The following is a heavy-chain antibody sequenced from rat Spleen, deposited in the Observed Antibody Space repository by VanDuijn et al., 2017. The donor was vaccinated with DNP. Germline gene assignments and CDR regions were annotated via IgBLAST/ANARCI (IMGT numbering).Heavy chain of an antibody. V-gene: IGHV5-20*01. J-gene: IGHJ3*01. CDR2: IRYDGGST. CDR3: STDYMSNWFAY. Sequence: EVQLVESGGGSVQPGRSLKLSCAASGFTFSDYYMAWVRQAPTKGLEWVANIRYDGGSTYYGDSVKGRFTISRDNAKSSLYLQMDSLRSEDTATYYCSTDYMSNWFAYWGQGTLVSVSS. CDR1: GFTFSDYY. D-gene: IGHD1-2*01.